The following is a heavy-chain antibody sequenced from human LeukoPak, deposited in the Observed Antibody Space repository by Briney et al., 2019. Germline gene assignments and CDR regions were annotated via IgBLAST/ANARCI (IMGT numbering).Heavy chain of an antibody. CDR1: GFTFSSYE. CDR3: ERDSPVPPYPKKEYPIGDS. D-gene: IGHD2-2*01. V-gene: IGHV3-48*03. J-gene: IGHJ5*01. CDR2: ISSAGSTM. Sequence: GGSLRLSCAASGFTFSSYEMNWVRQPPGKGLEWVSYISSAGSTMFYADSMKGRFTISRDDAKNSLYLQINSLTDEDTAVYYCERDSPVPPYPKKEYPIGDSWGKGTLVAVSS.